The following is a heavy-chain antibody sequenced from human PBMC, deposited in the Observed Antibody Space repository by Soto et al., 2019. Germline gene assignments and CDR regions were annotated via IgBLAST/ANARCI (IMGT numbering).Heavy chain of an antibody. Sequence: QVQVVQSGPELKKPGASVKVSCKAQGYIFTKYGIGWVRQAPGHGLEWMGLINVYNGDRKVAQKFQDRVSMTTDTATDTAYMDLKRLRSGDTAVYYCARLQLGGDRMLNWVDPWGQGTLGTVSA. CDR1: GYIFTKYG. D-gene: IGHD2-21*02. CDR3: ARLQLGGDRMLNWVDP. J-gene: IGHJ5*02. CDR2: INVYNGDR. V-gene: IGHV1-18*01.